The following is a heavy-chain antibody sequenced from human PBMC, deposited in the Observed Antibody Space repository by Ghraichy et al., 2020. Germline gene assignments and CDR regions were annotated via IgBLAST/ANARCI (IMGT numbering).Heavy chain of an antibody. J-gene: IGHJ4*02. CDR3: ARGTVTMVRGAKYYFDY. V-gene: IGHV3-7*01. CDR2: IKQDGSEK. D-gene: IGHD3-10*01. Sequence: GGSLRLSCAASGFTFNSYWMSWVRQAPGKGLEWVANIKQDGSEKYYVDSVKGRFTISRDNAKNSLYLQMNSLRAEDTAVYYCARGTVTMVRGAKYYFDYWGQGTLVTVCS. CDR1: GFTFNSYW.